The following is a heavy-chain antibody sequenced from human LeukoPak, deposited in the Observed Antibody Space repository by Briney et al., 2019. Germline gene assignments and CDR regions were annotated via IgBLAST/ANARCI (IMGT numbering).Heavy chain of an antibody. Sequence: GESLKISCKGSGYSFTNYWIAWVRQMPGKGLEWMGIIYPDDSDTRYSPSFQGQVTFSADKSISTAYLQWSTLKASDTAIYYCARHMAAREIFDAFDIWGQGTMVTVSS. D-gene: IGHD6-6*01. CDR3: ARHMAAREIFDAFDI. J-gene: IGHJ3*02. V-gene: IGHV5-51*01. CDR1: GYSFTNYW. CDR2: IYPDDSDT.